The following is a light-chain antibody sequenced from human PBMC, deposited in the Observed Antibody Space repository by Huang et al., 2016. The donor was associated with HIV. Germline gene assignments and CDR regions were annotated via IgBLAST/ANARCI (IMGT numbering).Light chain of an antibody. CDR2: WES. V-gene: IGKV4-1*01. CDR3: QQYYSTPLT. CDR1: QSVLHSSNNRNY. Sequence: DIVMTQSPDSLAVSLGERATIKCKSSQSVLHSSNNRNYLAWYQQKPGQPPKLLMYWESTRESGVPDRFSGSGSGTDFTLTISSLQTEDAAVYYCQQYYSTPLTFGGGTKVEIK. J-gene: IGKJ4*01.